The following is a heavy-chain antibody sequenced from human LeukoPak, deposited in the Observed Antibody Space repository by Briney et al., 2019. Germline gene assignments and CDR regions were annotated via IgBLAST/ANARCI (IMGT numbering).Heavy chain of an antibody. Sequence: SETLSLTCTVSGGSISSYYWSWIRQPPGKGLEWIGYIYYSGSTNYNPSLKSRVTISVDTSKNQFSLKLRSVTAADTAVYYCARATTGYSSSWYWGVSRYYYYYYMDVWGKGTTVTISS. J-gene: IGHJ6*03. CDR2: IYYSGST. D-gene: IGHD6-13*01. CDR1: GGSISSYY. V-gene: IGHV4-59*01. CDR3: ARATTGYSSSWYWGVSRYYYYYYMDV.